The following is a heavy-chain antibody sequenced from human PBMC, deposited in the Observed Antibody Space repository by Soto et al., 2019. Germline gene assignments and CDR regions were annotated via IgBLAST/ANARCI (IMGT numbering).Heavy chain of an antibody. V-gene: IGHV1-69*13. J-gene: IGHJ5*02. CDR3: ARDYGSGSYLFNWFDP. Sequence: ASVKVSCKASGGTFSSYAISWVRQAPGQGLEWMGGIIPIFGTANYAQKFQGRVTITADESTSTAYMELSSLRSEDTAVYYCARDYGSGSYLFNWFDPWGQGTLVTVSS. D-gene: IGHD3-10*01. CDR1: GGTFSSYA. CDR2: IIPIFGTA.